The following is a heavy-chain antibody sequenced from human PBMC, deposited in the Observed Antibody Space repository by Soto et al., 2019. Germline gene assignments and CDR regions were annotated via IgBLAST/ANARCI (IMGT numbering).Heavy chain of an antibody. D-gene: IGHD5-18*01. V-gene: IGHV4-30-4*01. Sequence: QVQLQESGPGLVKPSQTLSLTCTVSGGSISSGDYYWSWIRQPPGKGLEWIGYIYYSGSTYYNPSLKSRVTISVDTSKNQFSLKLSSVTAADTAVYYCVRAGTLSTRGYSYVRGWGQGTLVTVSS. CDR1: GGSISSGDYY. J-gene: IGHJ4*02. CDR2: IYYSGST. CDR3: VRAGTLSTRGYSYVRG.